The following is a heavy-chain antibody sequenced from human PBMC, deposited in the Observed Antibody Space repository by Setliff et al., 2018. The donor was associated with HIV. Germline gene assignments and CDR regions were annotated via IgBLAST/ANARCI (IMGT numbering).Heavy chain of an antibody. J-gene: IGHJ6*03. CDR1: GFTFSHYW. D-gene: IGHD3-22*01. V-gene: IGHV3-74*01. CDR2: ISDDGSST. CDR3: ARVRTHYYDSSGYWGMDV. Sequence: GGSLRLSCAASGFTFSHYWMHWVRQGPGKGLVWVSRISDDGSSTGYADSVKGRFTISSDNAKNTLFLEMNSLRAEDTAVYYCARVRTHYYDSSGYWGMDVWGKGTTVTVSS.